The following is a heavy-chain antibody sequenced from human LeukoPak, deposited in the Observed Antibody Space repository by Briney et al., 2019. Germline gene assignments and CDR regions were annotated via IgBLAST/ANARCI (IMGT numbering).Heavy chain of an antibody. Sequence: GVLRLSCAASGFTFSSYAMHWVRQAPGKGLEWVAVISYDGSNKYYADSVKGRFTISRDNSKNTLYLQMNSLRAEDTAVYYCARWSDAFDIWGQGTMVTVSS. V-gene: IGHV3-30*04. J-gene: IGHJ3*02. D-gene: IGHD3-3*01. CDR1: GFTFSSYA. CDR2: ISYDGSNK. CDR3: ARWSDAFDI.